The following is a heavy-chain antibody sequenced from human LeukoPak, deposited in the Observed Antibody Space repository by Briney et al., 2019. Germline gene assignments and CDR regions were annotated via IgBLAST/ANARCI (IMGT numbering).Heavy chain of an antibody. D-gene: IGHD3-22*01. CDR1: GGTFSSYA. CDR3: ARVPVRSYYYDSSGYGDLGYYFDY. J-gene: IGHJ4*02. CDR2: IIPIFGTA. V-gene: IGHV1-69*13. Sequence: GASVKVSCKASGGTFSSYAISWVRQAPGQGLEWMGGIIPIFGTANYAQKFQGRVTITADESPSTAYMELSSLRSEDTAVYYCARVPVRSYYYDSSGYGDLGYYFDYWGQGTLVTGSS.